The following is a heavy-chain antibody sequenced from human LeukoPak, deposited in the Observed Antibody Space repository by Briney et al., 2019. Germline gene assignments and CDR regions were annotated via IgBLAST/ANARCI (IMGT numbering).Heavy chain of an antibody. J-gene: IGHJ4*02. V-gene: IGHV3-74*01. CDR2: INTDGSNT. D-gene: IGHD3-16*01. CDR3: VRDNIGPGH. Sequence: GGPLKLSVAPPGFTFSNPWMNWVGQAPGKGLVWVSYINTDGSNTYYAASVTGRFTISRDNAKSTLYLQMNSLKADDTAIYYCVRDNIGPGHWGQGTLVTVSS. CDR1: GFTFSNPW.